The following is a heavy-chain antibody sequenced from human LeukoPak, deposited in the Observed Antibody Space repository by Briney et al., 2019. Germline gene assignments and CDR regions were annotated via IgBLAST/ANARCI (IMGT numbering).Heavy chain of an antibody. V-gene: IGHV1-8*01. CDR3: ATESPIVGATTVPL. CDR2: VNPNSGNT. Sequence: ASVKVSCKASGYTFTSYDINWVRQAPGQGLEWMGWVNPNSGNTGYAQKFQGRVTMTEDTSTDTAYMELSSLRSEDTAVYYCATESPIVGATTVPLWGQGTLVTVSS. D-gene: IGHD1-26*01. CDR1: GYTFTSYD. J-gene: IGHJ4*02.